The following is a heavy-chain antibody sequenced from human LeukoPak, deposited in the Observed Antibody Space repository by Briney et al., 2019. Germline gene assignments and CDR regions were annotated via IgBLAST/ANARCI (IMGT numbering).Heavy chain of an antibody. CDR1: GYTFTGYY. J-gene: IGHJ5*02. Sequence: ASVKVSCKASGYTFTGYYIHWVRQAPGQGLEWMGWINPNINGTNYAQKFQGRVTMTGDRSISTAYMELSRLRSDDTAVYYCARDLYWFDPWGQGTLVTVSS. CDR3: ARDLYWFDP. CDR2: INPNINGT. V-gene: IGHV1-2*02.